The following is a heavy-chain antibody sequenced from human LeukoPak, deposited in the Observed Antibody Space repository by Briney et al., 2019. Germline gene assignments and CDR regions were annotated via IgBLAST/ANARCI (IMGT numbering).Heavy chain of an antibody. CDR3: ARDPSEMATILDI. CDR2: INPNSGGT. D-gene: IGHD5-24*01. J-gene: IGHJ3*02. Sequence: ASVKVSCKASGYAFTGYYMHWVRQAPGQGLEWMGWINPNSGGTNYAQKFQGRVTMTRDTSISTAYMELSRLRSDDTAVYYCARDPSEMATILDIWGQGTMVTVSS. V-gene: IGHV1-2*02. CDR1: GYAFTGYY.